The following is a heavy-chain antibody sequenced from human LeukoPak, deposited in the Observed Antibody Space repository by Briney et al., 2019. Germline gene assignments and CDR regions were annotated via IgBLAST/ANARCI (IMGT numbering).Heavy chain of an antibody. CDR1: GGSFSGYY. CDR2: INHSGST. V-gene: IGHV4-34*01. Sequence: SETLSLTCAVYGGSFSGYYWSWIRQPPGKGLEWMGEINHSGSTNYNPSLKSRVTISVDTSKNQFSLKLSSVTAADTAVYYCARDGPTLLIWRPYYYYYGMDVWGQGTTVTVSS. J-gene: IGHJ6*02. CDR3: ARDGPTLLIWRPYYYYYGMDV. D-gene: IGHD2-8*01.